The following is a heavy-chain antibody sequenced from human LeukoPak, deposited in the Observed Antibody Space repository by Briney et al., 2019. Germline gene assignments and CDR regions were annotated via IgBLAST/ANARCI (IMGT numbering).Heavy chain of an antibody. V-gene: IGHV3-23*01. CDR2: IRGAAGGT. J-gene: IGHJ4*02. D-gene: IGHD6-19*01. CDR1: GFTINTFT. Sequence: PGGSLRLSCAASGFTINTFTMNWVRQAPGKGLGWVSTIRGAAGGTYYADSVKGRFTISRDNFENTLYLQMNYLREEDTALYYCAKAFSSGWSPFDYWGQGALVTVSS. CDR3: AKAFSSGWSPFDY.